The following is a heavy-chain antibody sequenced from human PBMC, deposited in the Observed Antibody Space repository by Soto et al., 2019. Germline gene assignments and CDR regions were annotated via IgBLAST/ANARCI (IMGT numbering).Heavy chain of an antibody. V-gene: IGHV1-3*01. CDR1: GYTFTSYA. J-gene: IGHJ4*02. CDR3: ATLYIVGATFDY. Sequence: ASAKVSCKASGYTFTSYAMHWVRQAPGKRLEWMGWINAGNGNTKYSQKFQGRVTISRDNSKNTLYLQMNSLRAEDTAVYYCATLYIVGATFDYWGQGTLVTVSS. CDR2: INAGNGNT. D-gene: IGHD1-26*01.